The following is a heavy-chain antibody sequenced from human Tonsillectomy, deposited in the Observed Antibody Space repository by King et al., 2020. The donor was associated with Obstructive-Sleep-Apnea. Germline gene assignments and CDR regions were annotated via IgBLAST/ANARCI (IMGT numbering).Heavy chain of an antibody. Sequence: LQLQESGPGLVKPSETLSLTCTVSGGSISSSSYYWGWIRQPPGKGLEWIGSIYYSGSTFYNPSLKSRVTISVDTSKNQFSLKLSSVTAADTAVYYCARLKRGSGYYAFDIWGQGTMVTVSS. J-gene: IGHJ3*02. D-gene: IGHD3-22*01. CDR1: GGSISSSSYY. CDR2: IYYSGST. V-gene: IGHV4-39*01. CDR3: ARLKRGSGYYAFDI.